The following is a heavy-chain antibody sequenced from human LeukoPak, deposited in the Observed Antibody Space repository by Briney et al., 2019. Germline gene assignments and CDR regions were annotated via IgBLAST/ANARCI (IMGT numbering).Heavy chain of an antibody. CDR1: GFTFSSYA. CDR3: AKFSTGGSYYALTNLEDY. Sequence: QPGGSLRLSCAASGFTFSSYAMSWVRQAPGKGLEWVSAISGSGGSTYYADSVKGRFTISRDNSKNTLYLQMNSLRAEDTAVYYCAKFSTGGSYYALTNLEDYWGQGTLVTVSS. J-gene: IGHJ4*02. CDR2: ISGSGGST. V-gene: IGHV3-23*01. D-gene: IGHD1-26*01.